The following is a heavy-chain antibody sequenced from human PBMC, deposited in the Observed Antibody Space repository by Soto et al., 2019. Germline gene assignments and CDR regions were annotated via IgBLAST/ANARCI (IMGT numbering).Heavy chain of an antibody. CDR3: ARGYGAVAGTNWFDP. J-gene: IGHJ5*02. CDR1: GFTFSSYS. D-gene: IGHD6-19*01. V-gene: IGHV3-48*01. Sequence: GGSLRLSCAASGFTFSSYSMNWVRQAPGKGLEWVSYISSSSTIYHADSVKGRFTISRDNSKNTLYLQMNSLRAEDTAVYYCARGYGAVAGTNWFDPWGQGTLVTVSS. CDR2: ISSSSTI.